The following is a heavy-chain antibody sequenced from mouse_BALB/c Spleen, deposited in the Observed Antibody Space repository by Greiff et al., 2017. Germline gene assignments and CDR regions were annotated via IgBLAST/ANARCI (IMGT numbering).Heavy chain of an antibody. V-gene: IGHV2-9*02. CDR1: GFSLTSYG. J-gene: IGHJ3*01. CDR3: AREEGDYYQGFAY. Sequence: VQLVESGPGLVAPSQSLSITCTVSGFSLTSYGVHWVRQPPGKGLEWLGVIWAGGSTNYNSALMSRLSISKDNSKSQVFLKMNSLQTDDTAMYYCAREEGDYYQGFAYWGQGTLVTVSA. D-gene: IGHD1-1*01. CDR2: IWAGGST.